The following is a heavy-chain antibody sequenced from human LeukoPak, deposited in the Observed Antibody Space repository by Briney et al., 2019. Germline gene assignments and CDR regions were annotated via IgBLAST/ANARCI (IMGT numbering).Heavy chain of an antibody. D-gene: IGHD5-24*01. V-gene: IGHV3-23*01. CDR2: MSGSGRST. CDR3: AKMKGATYHYYYAMDV. Sequence: PGGSLRLSCTASGLTFSSFAMSWVRQASGKGLEWVSAMSGSGRSTYYADTVRGRFTVSRDNSKNTLYLQMNSLRAEDTALYYCAKMKGATYHYYYAMDVWGKGTTVAVSS. J-gene: IGHJ6*04. CDR1: GLTFSSFA.